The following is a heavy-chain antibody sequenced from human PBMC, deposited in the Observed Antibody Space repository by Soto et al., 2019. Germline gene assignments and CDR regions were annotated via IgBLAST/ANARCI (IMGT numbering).Heavy chain of an antibody. Sequence: PGGSLRLSCAASGFTFTDAWMNWVRQAPGKGLEWVGRIKSKTDGGTTDYAAPVKGRFTISRDDSKNTLYLQMNSLKSEDSAVYYCTRGPYCIGGSCYHPWGQGTLVTVSS. D-gene: IGHD2-15*01. CDR3: TRGPYCIGGSCYHP. CDR1: GFTFTDAW. V-gene: IGHV3-15*07. CDR2: IKSKTDGGTT. J-gene: IGHJ5*02.